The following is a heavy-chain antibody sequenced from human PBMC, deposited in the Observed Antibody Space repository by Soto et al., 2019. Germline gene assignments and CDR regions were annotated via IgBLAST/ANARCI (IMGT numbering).Heavy chain of an antibody. CDR3: ASPKAQLGYCTNGVCYTAGGLEY. CDR2: IIPIFGTA. Sequence: QVQLVQSGAEVKKPGSSGKVSCKASGGTFSSYAISWVRQAPGHGLEWMGGIIPIFGTANYAQKFQGRVTITADESTSTAYMELSSLRSEDTAVYYCASPKAQLGYCTNGVCYTAGGLEYWGQGTLVTVSS. V-gene: IGHV1-69*12. CDR1: GGTFSSYA. D-gene: IGHD2-8*01. J-gene: IGHJ4*02.